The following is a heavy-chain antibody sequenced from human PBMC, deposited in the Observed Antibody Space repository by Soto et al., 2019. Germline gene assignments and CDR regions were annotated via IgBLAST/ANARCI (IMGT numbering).Heavy chain of an antibody. J-gene: IGHJ4*02. D-gene: IGHD1-26*01. CDR3: ARDGAGHFDY. V-gene: IGHV3-30-3*01. CDR1: GFTFSSYA. CDR2: ISYDGSNK. Sequence: GGSLRLSCAASGFTFSSYAMHWFRQAPGKGLEWVAVISYDGSNKYYADSVKGRFTISRDNSKNTLYLQMNSLRAEDTAVYYCARDGAGHFDYWGQGTLVTVSS.